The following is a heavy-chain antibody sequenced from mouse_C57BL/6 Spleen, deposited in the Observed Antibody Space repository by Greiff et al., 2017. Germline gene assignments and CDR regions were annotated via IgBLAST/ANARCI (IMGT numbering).Heavy chain of an antibody. D-gene: IGHD2-12*01. CDR2: IDPSDSYT. Sequence: QVQLQQSGAELVKPGASVKLSCKASGYTFTSYWMQWVKQRPGQGLEWIGEIDPSDSYTNYNQKFKGKATLTVDTSSSTAYMQLSSLTSEDSAVYDWARYRDYWGQGTSVTVSA. CDR3: ARYRDY. CDR1: GYTFTSYW. J-gene: IGHJ4*01. V-gene: IGHV1-50*01.